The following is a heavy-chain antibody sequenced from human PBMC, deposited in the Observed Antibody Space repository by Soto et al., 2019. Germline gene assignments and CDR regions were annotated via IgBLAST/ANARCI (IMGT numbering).Heavy chain of an antibody. CDR2: IKQDGSEQ. J-gene: IGHJ6*02. Sequence: EVQLVESGGGLVQPGGSLRLSCAASGFTFSGYWMSWVRQAPGKGLEWVANIKQDGSEQFVDSVKGRFTISRDNAKNSLYLQINSLRAEDTAVYYCAGAAVWGQGTTVTVSS. CDR1: GFTFSGYW. CDR3: AGAAV. V-gene: IGHV3-7*05.